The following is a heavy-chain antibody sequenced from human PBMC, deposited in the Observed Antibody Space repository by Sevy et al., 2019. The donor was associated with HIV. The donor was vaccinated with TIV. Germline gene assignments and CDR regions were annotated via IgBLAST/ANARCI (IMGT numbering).Heavy chain of an antibody. CDR1: GFTFSSYA. J-gene: IGHJ6*02. Sequence: GGSLRLSCAASGFTFSSYAMHWVRQAPGKGLEWVAVISYDGSNKYYADSVKGRFTISRDNSKNTLYLQMNSLRAEDTAVYDCARDRSGGTRGYYYYYGMDVWGQGTTVTVSS. CDR2: ISYDGSNK. V-gene: IGHV3-30*04. CDR3: ARDRSGGTRGYYYYYGMDV. D-gene: IGHD2-15*01.